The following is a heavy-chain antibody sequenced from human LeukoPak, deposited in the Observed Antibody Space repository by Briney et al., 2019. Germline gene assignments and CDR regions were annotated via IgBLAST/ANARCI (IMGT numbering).Heavy chain of an antibody. CDR1: GGSFSGYY. V-gene: IGHV4-34*01. CDR2: ISHSGST. Sequence: SETLSLTCAVYGGSFSGYYWSWIRQPPGKGLEWIGEISHSGSTMYTTSLKNRVTISFDTSKNQFSLNLRSVTAADTAVYYCARDDPLLGGTFFDLWGQGTLVTVSS. J-gene: IGHJ4*02. D-gene: IGHD3-16*01. CDR3: ARDDPLLGGTFFDL.